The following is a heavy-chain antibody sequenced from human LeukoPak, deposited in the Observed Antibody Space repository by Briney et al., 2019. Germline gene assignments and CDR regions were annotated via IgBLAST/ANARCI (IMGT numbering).Heavy chain of an antibody. J-gene: IGHJ4*02. CDR2: IYHSGST. V-gene: IGHV4-4*02. CDR1: GGSISSSNW. Sequence: SGTLSLTCAVSGGSISSSNWWSWVRQPPGKGLEWIGEIYHSGSTNYNPSLKSRVTISVDKSKNQFSLKLSSVTAADTAVYFCARAFVGATGSYFDYWGQGTLVTVSS. D-gene: IGHD2-21*01. CDR3: ARAFVGATGSYFDY.